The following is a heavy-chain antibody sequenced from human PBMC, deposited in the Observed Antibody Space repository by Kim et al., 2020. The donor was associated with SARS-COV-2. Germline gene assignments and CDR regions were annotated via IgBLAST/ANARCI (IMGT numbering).Heavy chain of an antibody. J-gene: IGHJ4*02. Sequence: ASVKVSCKASGYTFTGYYMHWVRQAPGQGLEWMGWINPNSGGTNYAQKFQGRVTMTRDTSISTAYMELSRLRSDDTAVYYCAREPGKAKASDYWGQGTLVTVSS. CDR3: AREPGKAKASDY. V-gene: IGHV1-2*02. CDR1: GYTFTGYY. D-gene: IGHD5-12*01. CDR2: INPNSGGT.